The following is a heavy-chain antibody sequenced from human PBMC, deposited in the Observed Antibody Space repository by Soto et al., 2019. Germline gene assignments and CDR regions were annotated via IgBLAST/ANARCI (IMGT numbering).Heavy chain of an antibody. Sequence: EVQLLESGGGFVQPGGSLRLSCAASGFTFSSYAMSWVRQAPGKGLEWVSAISGSGGSTYYADSAKGRFTISRDNSKNTLYLQMNSLRAEDTAVYYCAKVSSVITMVRGGMGDDDYWGQGTLGTGSS. J-gene: IGHJ4*02. CDR2: ISGSGGST. CDR3: AKVSSVITMVRGGMGDDDY. D-gene: IGHD3-10*01. CDR1: GFTFSSYA. V-gene: IGHV3-23*01.